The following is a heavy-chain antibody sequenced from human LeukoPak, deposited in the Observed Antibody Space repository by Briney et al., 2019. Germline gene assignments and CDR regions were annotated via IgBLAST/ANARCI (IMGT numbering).Heavy chain of an antibody. J-gene: IGHJ4*02. Sequence: SETLSLTCTVSGGSISSHYWSWIRQPPGKGLEWIGYIYYSGRTNYNPSLKSRVTISVDPSKNQFSLKLSSVTAADTAVYYCASSRYYDSSGYFDYWGQGTLVTVSS. CDR2: IYYSGRT. D-gene: IGHD3-22*01. V-gene: IGHV4-59*11. CDR3: ASSRYYDSSGYFDY. CDR1: GGSISSHY.